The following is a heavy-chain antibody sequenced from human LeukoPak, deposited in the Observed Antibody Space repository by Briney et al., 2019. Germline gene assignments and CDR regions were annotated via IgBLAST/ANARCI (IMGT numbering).Heavy chain of an antibody. J-gene: IGHJ4*02. V-gene: IGHV1-18*01. Sequence: ASVKVSCKASGYTFTSYGITWVRQAPGQGLEWMGWISGYNGNTNYAQKLQGRVTMTTDTSTSTAYMELMSLRSDDTAVYYCARAIEEAGGDDYWGQGTLVTVSS. D-gene: IGHD6-19*01. CDR1: GYTFTSYG. CDR2: ISGYNGNT. CDR3: ARAIEEAGGDDY.